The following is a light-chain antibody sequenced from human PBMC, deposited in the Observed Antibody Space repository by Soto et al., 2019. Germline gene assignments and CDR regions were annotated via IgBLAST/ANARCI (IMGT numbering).Light chain of an antibody. Sequence: QSALTQPASVSGSPGQSITIACTGTSSDIGGYNFVSWYQQHPGKAPKLLIYDVGSRPSGVSNRFSGSKSGNTASLTISGLQAEDEAHYYCNSYRTVSTYVFGTGTKLTVL. V-gene: IGLV2-14*01. CDR3: NSYRTVSTYV. J-gene: IGLJ1*01. CDR1: SSDIGGYNF. CDR2: DVG.